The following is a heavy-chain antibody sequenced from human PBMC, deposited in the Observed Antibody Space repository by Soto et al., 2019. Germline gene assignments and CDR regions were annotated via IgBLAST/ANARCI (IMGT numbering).Heavy chain of an antibody. Sequence: GSGPTLVNPTQTLTLTCTFSGFSLSTSGMCVSWIRQPPGKALEWLALIDWDDDKYYSTSLKTRLTISKDTSKNQVVLTMTNMDPVDTATYYCARAVAGTHYYYGMDVWGQGTLVTVSS. CDR2: IDWDDDK. CDR3: ARAVAGTHYYYGMDV. D-gene: IGHD6-19*01. J-gene: IGHJ6*02. CDR1: GFSLSTSGMC. V-gene: IGHV2-70*01.